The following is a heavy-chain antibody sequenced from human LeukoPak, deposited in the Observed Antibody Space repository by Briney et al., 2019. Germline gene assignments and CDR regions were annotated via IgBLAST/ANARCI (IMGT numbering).Heavy chain of an antibody. CDR2: ISGSGDST. CDR1: GFTFSSYA. D-gene: IGHD3-16*01. V-gene: IGHV3-23*01. J-gene: IGHJ4*02. CDR3: AKDGGQEVDY. Sequence: GGSPRLSCAASGFTFSSYAMSWVRQAPGKGLEWVSSISGSGDSTYNADSVKGRFTISRDKSKNTLYLQMNSLRAEDTAVYYCAKDGGQEVDYWGQGTLVTVSS.